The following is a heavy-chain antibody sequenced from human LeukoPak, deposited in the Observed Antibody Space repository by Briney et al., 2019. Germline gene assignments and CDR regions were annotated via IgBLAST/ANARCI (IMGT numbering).Heavy chain of an antibody. CDR1: GYTLTELS. J-gene: IGHJ4*02. D-gene: IGHD6-25*01. Sequence: ASVKVSCKVSGYTLTELSMHWVRQAPGKGLEWMGGFDPEDGETIYAQKFQGRVTMTEDTSTDTAYMELSSLRSEDTAVYYCATLSPFIAAAGHDYWGQGTLVTVSS. V-gene: IGHV1-24*01. CDR3: ATLSPFIAAAGHDY. CDR2: FDPEDGET.